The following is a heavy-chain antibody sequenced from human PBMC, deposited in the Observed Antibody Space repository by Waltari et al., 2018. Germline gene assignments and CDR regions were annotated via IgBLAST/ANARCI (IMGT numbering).Heavy chain of an antibody. D-gene: IGHD3-3*01. V-gene: IGHV1-69*05. J-gene: IGHJ5*02. CDR3: ARGDYDFWSGSEWSWFDP. CDR2: IIPIFGTA. Sequence: QVQLVQSGAEVKKPGSSVKVSCKASGGTFSSYAISWVRQAPGQGLEWMGGIIPIFGTANYAQKFQGRVTITTDESTSTAYMELSSLRSEDTAVYYCARGDYDFWSGSEWSWFDPWGQGTLVTVSS. CDR1: GGTFSSYA.